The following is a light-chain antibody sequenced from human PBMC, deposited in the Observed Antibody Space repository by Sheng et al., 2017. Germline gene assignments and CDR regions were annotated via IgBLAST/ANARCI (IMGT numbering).Light chain of an antibody. V-gene: IGKV3-20*01. CDR2: GAS. CDR3: HQYGSPPET. J-gene: IGKJ1*01. Sequence: EIVLTQSPGTLSLSPGERATLSCRASQSVSSSYLAWYQQKPGQAPRLLIHGASSRATGVPDRFSGSGSGTDFTLTISRLEPEDTAIYYCHQYGSPPETFGQGTKVEIK. CDR1: QSVSSSY.